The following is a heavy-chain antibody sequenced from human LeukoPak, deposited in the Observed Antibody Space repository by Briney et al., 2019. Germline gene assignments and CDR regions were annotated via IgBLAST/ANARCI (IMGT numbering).Heavy chain of an antibody. J-gene: IGHJ5*02. CDR2: IIPIFGTA. CDR1: GGTFSSYA. Sequence: SVKVSCKASGGTFSSYAISWVRQAPGQGLEWMGGIIPIFGTANYAQKFQGRVTITTDESTSTAYMELSSLRSEDTAVYYCARVGGDEYCSSTSCSLGWFDPWGQGTLVTVSS. V-gene: IGHV1-69*05. CDR3: ARVGGDEYCSSTSCSLGWFDP. D-gene: IGHD2-2*01.